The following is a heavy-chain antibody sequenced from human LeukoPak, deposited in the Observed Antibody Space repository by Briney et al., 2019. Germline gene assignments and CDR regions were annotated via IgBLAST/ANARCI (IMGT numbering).Heavy chain of an antibody. D-gene: IGHD3-10*01. CDR3: ARDHYYGSGSFDY. CDR2: ISSSNTI. J-gene: IGHJ4*02. V-gene: IGHV3-48*03. Sequence: GGSLRLSCAASGFTFSSYEMNWVRQAPGKGLEWISYISSSNTIYYADSVKGRFTISRDNANNSLYLQMNSLRAEDTAVCYCARDHYYGSGSFDYWAREPWSPSPQ. CDR1: GFTFSSYE.